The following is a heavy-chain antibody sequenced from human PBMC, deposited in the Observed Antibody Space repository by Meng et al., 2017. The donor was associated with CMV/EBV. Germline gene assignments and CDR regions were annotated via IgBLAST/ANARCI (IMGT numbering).Heavy chain of an antibody. CDR3: ARDGHDSSGYNFDY. V-gene: IGHV4-39*07. D-gene: IGHD3-22*01. Sequence: GGSISSSSYYWGWIRQPPGKGLEWIGSIYYSGSTYYNPSLKSRVTISVDTAKNQFSLKLSSVTAADTAVYYCARDGHDSSGYNFDYWGQGTLVTVSS. J-gene: IGHJ4*02. CDR1: GGSISSSSYY. CDR2: IYYSGST.